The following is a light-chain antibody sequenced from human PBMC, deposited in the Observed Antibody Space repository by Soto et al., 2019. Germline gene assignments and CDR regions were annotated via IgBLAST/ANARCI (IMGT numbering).Light chain of an antibody. V-gene: IGKV1-33*01. J-gene: IGKJ4*01. Sequence: DIQMTQSPSSLSASVGDRVTITCQASQDISNYLNWYQQKPGKAPKLLIYDASNLETGVPSRFSGSGSGTDFTFTISSLQPEDIATYYCQQYDNLPITFGGCTKVEIK. CDR3: QQYDNLPIT. CDR1: QDISNY. CDR2: DAS.